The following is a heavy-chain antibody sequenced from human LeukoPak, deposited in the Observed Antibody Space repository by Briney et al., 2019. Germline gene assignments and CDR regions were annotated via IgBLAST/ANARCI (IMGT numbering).Heavy chain of an antibody. D-gene: IGHD3-22*01. J-gene: IGHJ4*02. CDR2: INPNSGDT. V-gene: IGHV1-2*02. CDR1: GYTFTGDY. Sequence: ASVKVSCKASGYTFTGDYLHWVRQAPGQGLEWIGWINPNSGDTNYAQKFQGRVTMTRDTSISTGYLELSRLRSDDTAVFYCARGDSSPYYYFDYWGQGTLVTVSS. CDR3: ARGDSSPYYYFDY.